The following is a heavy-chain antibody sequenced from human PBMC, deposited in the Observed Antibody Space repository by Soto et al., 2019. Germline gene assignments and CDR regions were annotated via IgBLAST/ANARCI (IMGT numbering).Heavy chain of an antibody. CDR3: ARDRYSYYDFWSGSLPYYYFGMDV. Sequence: GGSLRLSCASSGFTFSSYWMSWVRLAPGKGLEWVANIKQNGSEKYYVDSVKGRFTISRDNAKNSLYLQMNSLRAEDTAVYYCARDRYSYYDFWSGSLPYYYFGMDVWGQGTTVTVSS. CDR1: GFTFSSYW. V-gene: IGHV3-7*01. CDR2: IKQNGSEK. D-gene: IGHD3-3*01. J-gene: IGHJ6*02.